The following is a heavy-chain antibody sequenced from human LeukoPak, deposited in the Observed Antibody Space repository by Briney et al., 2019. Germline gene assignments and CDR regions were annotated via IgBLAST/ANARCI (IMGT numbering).Heavy chain of an antibody. Sequence: PGGSLRLSCVASGFXFSNYAISWVRQAPGKGLEWVSPITGSGGNTNYADSVRGRFTISRDNCKNTLYLQMNSLRAEDTAVYYCAKDKIAVTGNLFFDYWGQGTLVTVSS. CDR3: AKDKIAVTGNLFFDY. J-gene: IGHJ4*02. V-gene: IGHV3-23*01. CDR1: GFXFSNYA. D-gene: IGHD6-19*01. CDR2: ITGSGGNT.